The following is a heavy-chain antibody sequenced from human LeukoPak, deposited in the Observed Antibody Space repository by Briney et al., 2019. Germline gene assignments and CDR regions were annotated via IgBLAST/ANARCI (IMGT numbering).Heavy chain of an antibody. CDR3: ARHAASGGSGVDY. CDR1: GFTFSGSA. CDR2: IRSKANSYAT. D-gene: IGHD3-10*01. J-gene: IGHJ4*02. Sequence: PGGSLRLSCAASGFTFSGSAMHWVRQTSGKGLEWVGRIRSKANSYATAYAPSVKGRFTISRDDSKNTAYLEMNSLESEDTAVYYCARHAASGGSGVDYWGQGTLVTVSS. V-gene: IGHV3-73*01.